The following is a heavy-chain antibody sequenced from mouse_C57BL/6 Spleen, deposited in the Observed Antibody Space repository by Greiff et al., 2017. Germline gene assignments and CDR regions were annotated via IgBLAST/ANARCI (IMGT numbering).Heavy chain of an antibody. J-gene: IGHJ3*01. CDR1: GFNINDDY. CDR3: TTSYGSNCWFAY. CDR2: IDPADGDT. D-gene: IGHD1-1*01. Sequence: VQLKQPGAELVRPGASVKLSCTASGFNINDDYMHWVKQRPEQGLEWIGWIDPADGDTEYAQKFPGKATLTVDTSSNTASLQLSSLTSEDTAVLDCTTSYGSNCWFAYWGQGTLVTVSA. V-gene: IGHV14-4*01.